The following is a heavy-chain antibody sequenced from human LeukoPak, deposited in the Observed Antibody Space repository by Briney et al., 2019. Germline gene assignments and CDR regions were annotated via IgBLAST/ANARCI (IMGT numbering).Heavy chain of an antibody. V-gene: IGHV3-23*01. CDR1: GFTFSDYY. J-gene: IGHJ6*02. CDR3: AKRGPVNYYGMDV. CDR2: ISGSGGST. Sequence: GGSLRLSCAASGFTFSDYYMSWIRQAPGKGREWVSAISGSGGSTYYADSVKGRFTISRDDSKNTLYLQMNSLRAEDTAVYYCAKRGPVNYYGMDVWGQGTTVTVSS. D-gene: IGHD3-16*02.